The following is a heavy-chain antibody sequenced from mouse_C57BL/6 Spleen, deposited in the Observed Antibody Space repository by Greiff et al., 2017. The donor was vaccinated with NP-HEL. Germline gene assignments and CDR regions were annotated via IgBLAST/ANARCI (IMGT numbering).Heavy chain of an antibody. Sequence: QVHVKQSGPELVKPGASVKISCKASGYAFSSSWMNWVKQRPGKGLEWIGRIYPGDGDTNYNGKFKGKATLTADKSSSTAYMQLSSLTSEDSAVYFCARGGTTGYFDVWGTGTTVTVSS. CDR3: ARGGTTGYFDV. CDR1: GYAFSSSW. D-gene: IGHD1-1*01. CDR2: IYPGDGDT. J-gene: IGHJ1*03. V-gene: IGHV1-82*01.